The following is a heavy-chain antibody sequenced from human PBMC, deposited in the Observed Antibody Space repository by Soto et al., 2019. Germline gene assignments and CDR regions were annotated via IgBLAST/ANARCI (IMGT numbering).Heavy chain of an antibody. J-gene: IGHJ6*03. CDR3: VGGEEGDGIRGSCRYMDV. CDR1: GFTFSNYA. D-gene: IGHD1-26*01. CDR2: ISASGGTT. Sequence: GGSLRLSCAASGFTFSNYAMSWVRQAPGKGLEWVSVISASGGTTYYADSVKGRFTISRDNSKNTLYLQMNSLRAEDTAVCCFVGGEEGDGIRGSCRYMDVWGKGTTVTVSS. V-gene: IGHV3-23*01.